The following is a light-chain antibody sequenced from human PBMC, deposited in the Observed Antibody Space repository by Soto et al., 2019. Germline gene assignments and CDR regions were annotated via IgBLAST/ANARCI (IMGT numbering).Light chain of an antibody. CDR2: HAD. Sequence: EIVLTQSPATLSLSPGERATLSCRASQSVHNYLAWYQQKPGQAPRLLIYHADKRATGVPDRFSGSGSGTVFTLTISSLQSDDFAIYYCQQRSNWPRLTFGGGTKVDIK. V-gene: IGKV3-11*01. CDR1: QSVHNY. J-gene: IGKJ4*01. CDR3: QQRSNWPRLT.